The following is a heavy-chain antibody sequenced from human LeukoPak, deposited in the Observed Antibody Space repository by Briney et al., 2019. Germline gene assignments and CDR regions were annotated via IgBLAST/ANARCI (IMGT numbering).Heavy chain of an antibody. J-gene: IGHJ4*02. D-gene: IGHD5-12*01. CDR2: ISGSGGTT. CDR3: AKDREGLSSGYDLEYFDY. Sequence: GGSLRLSCAASGFTFSSYAMNWVRQAPGKGLEWVTAISGSGGTTYYADSVKGRFTISRDNSKNTLFLQMNSLRAEDTAMYYCAKDREGLSSGYDLEYFDYWGQGTLVTVSS. V-gene: IGHV3-23*01. CDR1: GFTFSSYA.